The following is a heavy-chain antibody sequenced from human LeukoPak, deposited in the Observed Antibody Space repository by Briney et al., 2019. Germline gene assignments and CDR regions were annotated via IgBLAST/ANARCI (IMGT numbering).Heavy chain of an antibody. CDR3: AKDMGYSYGYDY. CDR2: IRYDGGNK. Sequence: PGGSLRLSCAASGFTFSSYGMHWVRQAPGKGLEWVAFIRYDGGNKYYADSVKGRFTISRDNSKNTLYLQMNSLRAEDTAVYYCAKDMGYSYGYDYWGQGTLVTVSS. CDR1: GFTFSSYG. V-gene: IGHV3-30*02. D-gene: IGHD5-18*01. J-gene: IGHJ4*02.